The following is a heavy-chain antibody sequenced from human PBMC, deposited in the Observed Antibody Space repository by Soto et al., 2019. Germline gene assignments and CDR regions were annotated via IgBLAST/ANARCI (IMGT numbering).Heavy chain of an antibody. V-gene: IGHV3-23*01. CDR2: ISGSGGTT. CDR1: GFTFSSYA. Sequence: GGSLRLSCVASGFTFSSYALNWVRQAPGRGLEWVSAISGSGGTTYYADSVKGRFTISRDNSKNTLYLQMNSLRAEDTAVYYCAKIYSHGYYNYFDYWGQGTLVTVSS. CDR3: AKIYSHGYYNYFDY. D-gene: IGHD3-22*01. J-gene: IGHJ4*02.